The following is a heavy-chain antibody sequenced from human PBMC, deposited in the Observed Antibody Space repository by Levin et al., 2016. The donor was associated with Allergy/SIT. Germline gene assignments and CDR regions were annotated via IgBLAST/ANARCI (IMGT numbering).Heavy chain of an antibody. D-gene: IGHD6-13*01. Sequence: SETLSLTCTVSGGSISSSSYYWGWIRQPPGKGLEWIGYIYYSGSTNYNPSLKSRVTISVDTSKNQFSLKLSSVTAADTAVYYCARGGDSSSSLPHYYYYMDVWGKGTTVTVSS. CDR3: ARGGDSSSSLPHYYYYMDV. CDR2: IYYSGST. V-gene: IGHV4-61*05. J-gene: IGHJ6*03. CDR1: GGSISSSSYY.